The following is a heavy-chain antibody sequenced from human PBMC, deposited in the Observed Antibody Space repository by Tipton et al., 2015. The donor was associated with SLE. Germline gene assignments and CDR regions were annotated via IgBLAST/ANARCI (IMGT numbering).Heavy chain of an antibody. CDR3: ARGYYYYMDV. CDR2: IYYNGST. V-gene: IGHV4-59*01. Sequence: TLSLTCTVSAGSISSYYWSWIRQPPGKGLEWIGDIYYNGSTNYNPSLKSRVTISIDTSKNHFSLKVNSVTAADTAVYYCARGYYYYMDVWGKGTTVTVSS. J-gene: IGHJ6*03. CDR1: AGSISSYY.